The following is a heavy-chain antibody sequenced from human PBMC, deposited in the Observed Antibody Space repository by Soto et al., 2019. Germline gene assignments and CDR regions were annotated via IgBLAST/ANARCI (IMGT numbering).Heavy chain of an antibody. Sequence: SETLSLTCAVYGGSFSGYNWSWIRQPPGKGLEWIGEINHSGSTNYNPSLKSRVTISVDTSKNQFSLKLSSVTAADTAVYYCARGSRERRKDYYDTSGYYQDMYYFDYWGQGTLVT. CDR2: INHSGST. CDR1: GGSFSGYN. CDR3: ARGSRERRKDYYDTSGYYQDMYYFDY. D-gene: IGHD3-22*01. J-gene: IGHJ4*02. V-gene: IGHV4-34*01.